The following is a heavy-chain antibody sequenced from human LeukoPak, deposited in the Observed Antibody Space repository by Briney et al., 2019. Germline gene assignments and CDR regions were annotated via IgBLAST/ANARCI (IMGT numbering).Heavy chain of an antibody. V-gene: IGHV4-4*07. CDR3: ARGAYYDFWSGYAAKGAFDI. D-gene: IGHD3-3*01. CDR2: IYTSGST. Sequence: ASETLSLTCTVSGGSISSYYWSWIRQPAGKGLEWIGRIYTSGSTNYNPSLKSRVTMSVDTSKNQFSLKLSSVTAADTAVYYCARGAYYDFWSGYAAKGAFDIWGQGTMVTVSS. CDR1: GGSISSYY. J-gene: IGHJ3*02.